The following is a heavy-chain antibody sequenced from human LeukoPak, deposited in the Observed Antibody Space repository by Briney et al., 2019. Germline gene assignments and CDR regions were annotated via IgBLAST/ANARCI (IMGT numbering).Heavy chain of an antibody. CDR3: ASSTGDASDI. J-gene: IGHJ3*02. CDR1: GVSFSGYY. Sequence: PSETLSLTCAVYGVSFSGYYWSWIRQPPGKGLEWIGEINHSGSTYYNPSLKSRVTISVDSSKNQFSLKLSSVTAADTAVYYCASSTGDASDIWGQGTMVTVSS. CDR2: INHSGST. V-gene: IGHV4-34*01. D-gene: IGHD1-1*01.